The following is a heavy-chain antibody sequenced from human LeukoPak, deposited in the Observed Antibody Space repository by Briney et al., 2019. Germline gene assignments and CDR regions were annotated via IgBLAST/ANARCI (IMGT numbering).Heavy chain of an antibody. V-gene: IGHV4-59*01. J-gene: IGHJ3*02. CDR1: GGSISSYY. D-gene: IGHD3-22*01. CDR2: IYYSGST. Sequence: SETLSLTCTVSGGSISSYYWSWLRQPPGKGLEWIGYIYYSGSTNYNPSLKSRVTISVDTSKNRFSLKLSSVTAADTAVYYCARQFRYYYDSSGYAFDIWGQGTMVTVSS. CDR3: ARQFRYYYDSSGYAFDI.